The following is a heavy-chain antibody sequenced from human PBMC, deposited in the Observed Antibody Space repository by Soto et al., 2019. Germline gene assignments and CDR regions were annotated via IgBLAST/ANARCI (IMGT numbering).Heavy chain of an antibody. J-gene: IGHJ4*02. CDR1: GFTFSSYA. Sequence: QVQLVESGGGVVQPGRSLRLSCAASGFTFSSYAMHWVRQAPGKGLEWVAVISYDGSNKYYADSVKGRFTISRDNSKNTLYLQMNSLRAEDTAVYYCARGEDIVATIPLLDYWGQGTLVTVSS. V-gene: IGHV3-30-3*01. D-gene: IGHD5-12*01. CDR2: ISYDGSNK. CDR3: ARGEDIVATIPLLDY.